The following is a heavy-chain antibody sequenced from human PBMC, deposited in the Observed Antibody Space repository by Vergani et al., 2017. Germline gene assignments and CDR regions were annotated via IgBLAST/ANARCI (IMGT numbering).Heavy chain of an antibody. Sequence: EVQLVESGGGLVQPGGSLRLSCAASGFTFSDHYMDWVRQAPGKGLEWVGRTRNKANSYTTEYAASVKGRFTISRDNSKNTLYLQMNSLRAEDTAVYYCARDFSIWWLFDYWGQGTLVTVSS. CDR2: TRNKANSYTT. D-gene: IGHD5-12*01. J-gene: IGHJ4*02. CDR3: ARDFSIWWLFDY. V-gene: IGHV3-72*01. CDR1: GFTFSDHY.